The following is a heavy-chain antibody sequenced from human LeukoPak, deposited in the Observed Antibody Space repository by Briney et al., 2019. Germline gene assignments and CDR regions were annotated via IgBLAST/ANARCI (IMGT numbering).Heavy chain of an antibody. D-gene: IGHD2-2*01. CDR1: GFTFSSYS. V-gene: IGHV3-21*01. CDR3: GGGGFIVVVPAAGYMAV. CDR2: ISSSSSYI. J-gene: IGHJ6*03. Sequence: PGGSLRLSCAASGFTFSSYSMNWVRQAPGKGLEWVSSISSSSSYIYYADSVKGRFTISRDNAKNSLYLQMNSLRAEDTAVYYCGGGGFIVVVPAAGYMAVGGKGPTVTASS.